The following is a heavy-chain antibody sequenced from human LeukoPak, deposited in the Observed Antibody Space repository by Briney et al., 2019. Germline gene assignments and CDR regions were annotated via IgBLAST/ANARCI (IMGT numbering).Heavy chain of an antibody. CDR2: IIPIFGTV. CDR1: GGTFSSYA. V-gene: IGHV1-69*13. J-gene: IGHJ5*02. D-gene: IGHD1-26*01. Sequence: SVKVSCKASGGTFSSYAISWVRQAPGQGLEWMGGIIPIFGTVNYAQKFQGRVTIPADGSASTAYMQLSSLRSEDTAVYYCAREKGEHRWERLRPWFDPWGQGTLVTVSS. CDR3: AREKGEHRWERLRPWFDP.